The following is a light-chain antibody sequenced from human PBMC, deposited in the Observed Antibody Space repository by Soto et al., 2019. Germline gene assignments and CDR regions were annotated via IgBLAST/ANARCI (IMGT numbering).Light chain of an antibody. J-gene: IGKJ4*01. CDR2: GAS. CDR1: QSVSSN. V-gene: IGKV3-15*01. Sequence: EIVMTQSPATLSVSPGERATLSCRASQSVSSNLAWYQQKPGQAPGLLIYGASTRATGTPARFSGSGSGTEFTLTISSLQAEDFAVYYCKQYMRGPLTFGGGNKME. CDR3: KQYMRGPLT.